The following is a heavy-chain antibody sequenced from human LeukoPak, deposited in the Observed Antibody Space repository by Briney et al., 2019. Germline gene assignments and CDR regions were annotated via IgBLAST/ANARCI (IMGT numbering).Heavy chain of an antibody. CDR1: GFTFSSYA. Sequence: GGSLRLSCAASGFTFSSYAMSWVRQAPGKGLEWVSAISGSGGSTYYADSVKGRFTISRDNSKNTLYLQMNSLRAEDTAVYYCAKALGHSSGPTTAFDYWGQGTLVTVSS. V-gene: IGHV3-23*01. CDR3: AKALGHSSGPTTAFDY. J-gene: IGHJ4*02. CDR2: ISGSGGST. D-gene: IGHD3-22*01.